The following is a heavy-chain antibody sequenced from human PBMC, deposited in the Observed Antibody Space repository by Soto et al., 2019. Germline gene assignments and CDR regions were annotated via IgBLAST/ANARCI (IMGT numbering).Heavy chain of an antibody. CDR1: GFTFSNAW. CDR3: TTDLSIYCGGDCYDFDY. Sequence: GGSLRLSCAASGFTFSNAWMNWVLQAPGKGLEWVGRIKSKTDGGTTDYAAPVKGRFTISRDDSKNTLYLQMNSLKTEDTAVYYCTTDLSIYCGGDCYDFDYWGQGTLVTV. D-gene: IGHD2-21*02. J-gene: IGHJ4*02. V-gene: IGHV3-15*07. CDR2: IKSKTDGGTT.